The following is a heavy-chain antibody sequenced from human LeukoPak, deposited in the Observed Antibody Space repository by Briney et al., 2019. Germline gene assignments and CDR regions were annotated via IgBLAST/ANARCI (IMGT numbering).Heavy chain of an antibody. CDR1: GYTFTGYY. V-gene: IGHV1-2*02. J-gene: IGHJ4*02. CDR2: IIPNSGGT. Sequence: GASVKVSCKASGYTFTGYYMHWVRQAPGQGLEWMGWIIPNSGGTSYAQKFQGRVTMTRDTSISTAYMELSRLRSDDTAVYYCARAVVVIGYDYWGQGTLVTVSS. D-gene: IGHD2-21*01. CDR3: ARAVVVIGYDY.